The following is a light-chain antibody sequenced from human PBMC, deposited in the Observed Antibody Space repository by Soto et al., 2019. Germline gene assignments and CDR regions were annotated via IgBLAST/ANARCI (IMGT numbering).Light chain of an antibody. J-gene: IGKJ1*01. CDR1: QSISIW. CDR2: KTS. V-gene: IGKV1-5*03. Sequence: DIHMTQSPSTLSASVGDRVTITCRASQSISIWLAWYQQKPGKAPNLLIYKTSSLETGLPSRFSGSGSGTEFTLPISSLQPDDFATYYCQHCNDYSWTFGQGTKVEVK. CDR3: QHCNDYSWT.